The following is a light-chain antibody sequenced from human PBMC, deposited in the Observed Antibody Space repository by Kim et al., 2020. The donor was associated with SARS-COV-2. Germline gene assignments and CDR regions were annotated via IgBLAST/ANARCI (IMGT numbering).Light chain of an antibody. CDR3: AAWDDSLNGRV. CDR1: SSNIGSNT. CDR2: RNN. Sequence: GQRVTISCSGSSSNIGSNTVNWYQQFPGTAPKPLIYRNNQRPSGVPDRFSGSKSGTSASLAISGLQSDDEADYYCAAWDDSLNGRVFGGGTKLTVL. V-gene: IGLV1-44*01. J-gene: IGLJ3*02.